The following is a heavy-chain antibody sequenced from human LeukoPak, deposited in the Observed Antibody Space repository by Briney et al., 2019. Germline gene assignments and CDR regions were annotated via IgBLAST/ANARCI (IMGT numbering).Heavy chain of an antibody. Sequence: SETLSLTCTVSGGSISSHYWSWIRQPPGKGLEWIGYIYYSGSTNYNPSLKSRVTISVDTSKNQFSLKLSSVTAADTAVYYCARIGSWYGGDGDYWGQGTLVTVSS. CDR3: ARIGSWYGGDGDY. CDR2: IYYSGST. V-gene: IGHV4-59*11. D-gene: IGHD2-15*01. J-gene: IGHJ4*02. CDR1: GGSISSHY.